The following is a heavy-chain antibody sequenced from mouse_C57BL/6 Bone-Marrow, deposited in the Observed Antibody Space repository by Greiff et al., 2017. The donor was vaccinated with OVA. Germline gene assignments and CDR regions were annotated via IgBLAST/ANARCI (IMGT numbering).Heavy chain of an antibody. Sequence: QVQLQQSGPGLVAPSQSLSITCTVSGFSLTSYGVDWVRPSPGKGLEWLGVLWGVGSTHYNSALKSRLSISKDNSKSQVFLKMNSLQTDDTAMYYCATHYGLYYFDYWGQGTTLTVSS. D-gene: IGHD1-1*02. CDR3: ATHYGLYYFDY. V-gene: IGHV2-6*01. CDR1: GFSLTSYG. CDR2: LWGVGST. J-gene: IGHJ2*01.